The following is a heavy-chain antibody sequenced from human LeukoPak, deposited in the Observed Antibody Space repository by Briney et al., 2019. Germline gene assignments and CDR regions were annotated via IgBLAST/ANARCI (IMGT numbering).Heavy chain of an antibody. CDR3: AKGHRDYGTGFDL. CDR1: GLSFSTYA. V-gene: IGHV3-23*01. D-gene: IGHD4-17*01. Sequence: GRSLRPSCAASGLSFSTYAMSWVRRAPGKGMDCVSVISGSGRSTNYADSVKGRFTISRDNSKNTVYLQMERLRAEDTAAYYCAKGHRDYGTGFDLGGQGTLVTVSS. J-gene: IGHJ4*02. CDR2: ISGSGRST.